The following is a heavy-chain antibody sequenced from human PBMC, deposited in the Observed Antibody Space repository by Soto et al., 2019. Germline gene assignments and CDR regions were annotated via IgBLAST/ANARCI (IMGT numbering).Heavy chain of an antibody. V-gene: IGHV1-46*02. Sequence: QVQLVQSGAEVRKPGASVKVSCKPSGYTFNTYYLHWLRQAPGQALEWMGVIDPSGGGTTYAQKFRGRVTVTRKPSTTTVFMVFSSLRSDDTAVYSCARGGHIAVVTASFDNWGQGTLVPVSS. CDR1: GYTFNTYY. CDR3: ARGGHIAVVTASFDN. J-gene: IGHJ4*02. D-gene: IGHD2-21*02. CDR2: IDPSGGGT.